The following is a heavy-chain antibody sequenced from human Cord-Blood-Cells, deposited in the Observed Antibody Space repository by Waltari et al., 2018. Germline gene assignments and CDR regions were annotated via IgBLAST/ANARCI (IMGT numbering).Heavy chain of an antibody. J-gene: IGHJ4*02. CDR3: ANYDYGDYFDY. CDR1: GFTFSSCA. Sequence: QVQLVEAGGGVVQPGRSLRLSCAASGFTFSSCAMHWVRQAPGKGLEWVAVISCDGSNKYYADSVKGRFTISRDNSKNTLYLQMNSLRAEDTAVYYCANYDYGDYFDYWGQGTLVTVSS. CDR2: ISCDGSNK. V-gene: IGHV3-30*04. D-gene: IGHD4-17*01.